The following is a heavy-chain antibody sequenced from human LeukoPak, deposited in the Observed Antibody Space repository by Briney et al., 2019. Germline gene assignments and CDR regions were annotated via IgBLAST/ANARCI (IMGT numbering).Heavy chain of an antibody. CDR3: TRYNNDHFDY. CDR2: IAYDGSRA. V-gene: IGHV3-33*01. CDR1: GFTFGGYG. Sequence: SLRLSCAGSGFTFGGYGMHWFRQTPGKGLEWVAVIAYDGSRAFYADSVKGRFTISRDNSKNTISVQMDDLRAEDTAVYYCTRYNNDHFDYWGQGTLVTVSS. J-gene: IGHJ4*02. D-gene: IGHD1-14*01.